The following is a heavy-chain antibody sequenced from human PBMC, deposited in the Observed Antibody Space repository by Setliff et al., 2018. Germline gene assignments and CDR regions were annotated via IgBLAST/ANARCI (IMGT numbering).Heavy chain of an antibody. D-gene: IGHD2-21*02. Sequence: GGSLRLSCAASGFTFSNYAMSWVRQAPGKGLEWVSAISGSGSNTFYADSVRGRFTISRDNSKNILYLQMNSLRPEDTAVYYCARFAKCGGHCWNDYWGQGTRVTVSS. CDR2: ISGSGSNT. V-gene: IGHV3-23*01. CDR3: ARFAKCGGHCWNDY. CDR1: GFTFSNYA. J-gene: IGHJ4*02.